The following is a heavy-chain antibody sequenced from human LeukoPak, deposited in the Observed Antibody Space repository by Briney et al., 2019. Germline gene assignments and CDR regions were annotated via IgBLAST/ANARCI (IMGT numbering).Heavy chain of an antibody. Sequence: PSETLSLTCTVSGGSISSYYWSWIRQPPGKGLEWIGYIYYSGSTNYNPSLKSRVTISVDTSKNQFSLKLSSVTAADTAVYYCARDPYSSGAPDMLLNFQHWGQGTLVTVSS. J-gene: IGHJ1*01. CDR3: ARDPYSSGAPDMLLNFQH. V-gene: IGHV4-59*01. D-gene: IGHD6-19*01. CDR2: IYYSGST. CDR1: GGSISSYY.